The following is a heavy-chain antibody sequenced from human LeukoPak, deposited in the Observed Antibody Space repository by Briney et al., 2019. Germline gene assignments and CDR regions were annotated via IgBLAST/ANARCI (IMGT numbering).Heavy chain of an antibody. D-gene: IGHD3-16*01. CDR2: IFSGNST. Sequence: GGSLRLSCAASGVTVRSNYMNWVRQAPGKGLEWVALIFSGNSTYYADSVKGRFTISRDNSKNTLLLQMNSLRVEDTAVYYCAREGAGGFDIWGQGTMVTVSS. J-gene: IGHJ3*02. CDR1: GVTVRSNY. V-gene: IGHV3-53*01. CDR3: AREGAGGFDI.